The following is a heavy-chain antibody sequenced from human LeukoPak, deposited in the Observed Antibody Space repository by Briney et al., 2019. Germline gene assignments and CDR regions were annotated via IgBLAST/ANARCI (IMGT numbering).Heavy chain of an antibody. J-gene: IGHJ4*02. V-gene: IGHV3-21*04. Sequence: PGGSLRLSCAASGFTFSSYSMNWVRQAPGKGLEWVSSISSSSSYIYYADSVKGRFTISRDNSKNTLYLQMNSLRSEDTAVYYCATGYYDSSGYKYWGQGTLVTVSS. CDR3: ATGYYDSSGYKY. D-gene: IGHD3-22*01. CDR1: GFTFSSYS. CDR2: ISSSSSYI.